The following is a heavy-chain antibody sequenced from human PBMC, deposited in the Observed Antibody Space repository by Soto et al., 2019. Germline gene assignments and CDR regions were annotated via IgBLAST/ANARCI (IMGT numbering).Heavy chain of an antibody. V-gene: IGHV1-3*01. CDR2: INVGNGNT. J-gene: IGHJ4*02. CDR3: ARVYCSGGSCYPIDY. D-gene: IGHD2-15*01. CDR1: GYTFTSYA. Sequence: QVQLVQSGAEVKKPGASVKVSCKASGYTFTSYAIHWVRQAPGQRLEWMGWINVGNGNTKYSQKFQGRVTFTRDTFASTAFMELSSLRSEDTAVYYCARVYCSGGSCYPIDYWGQGTLVTVSS.